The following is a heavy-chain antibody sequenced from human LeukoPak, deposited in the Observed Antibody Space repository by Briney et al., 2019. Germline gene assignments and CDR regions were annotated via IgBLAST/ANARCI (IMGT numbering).Heavy chain of an antibody. V-gene: IGHV4-30-4*01. CDR2: IYYSGST. CDR1: GGSISSGDYY. CDR3: ARVAVAGTEVDY. D-gene: IGHD6-19*01. J-gene: IGHJ4*02. Sequence: SETLSLTCTVPGGSISSGDYYWSWIRQPPGKGLEWIGYIYYSGSTYYNPSLKSRVTISVDTSKNQFSLKLSSVTAADTAVYYCARVAVAGTEVDYWGQGTLVTVSS.